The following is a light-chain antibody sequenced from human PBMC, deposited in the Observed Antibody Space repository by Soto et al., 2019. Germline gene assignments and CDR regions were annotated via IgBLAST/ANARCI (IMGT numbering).Light chain of an antibody. J-gene: IGKJ1*01. CDR1: QSVSSSY. V-gene: IGKV3-20*01. CDR3: QQYGSYPWT. Sequence: EIELTQSPGTLSLSPGERATLSCRASQSVSSSYLAWYQQKPGQAPRLLIYGASSRATGIPDRFSGSGSGTDFTLTISSLQPEDFAVYYCQQYGSYPWTFGQGTKLEIK. CDR2: GAS.